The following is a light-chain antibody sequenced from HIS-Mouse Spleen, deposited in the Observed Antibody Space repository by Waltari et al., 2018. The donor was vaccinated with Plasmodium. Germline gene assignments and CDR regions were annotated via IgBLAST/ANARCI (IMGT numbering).Light chain of an antibody. J-gene: IGKJ2*01. Sequence: EILFTQSPGTLSLSPGERATFSCRASQSVSSSYLAWYQQKPGQAPRLLIYGASSRATGIPDRFSGSGSGTDFTLTISRLKTEDFAVYYCQQYGSSPYTFGQGTKVEIK. V-gene: IGKV3-20*01. CDR2: GAS. CDR3: QQYGSSPYT. CDR1: QSVSSSY.